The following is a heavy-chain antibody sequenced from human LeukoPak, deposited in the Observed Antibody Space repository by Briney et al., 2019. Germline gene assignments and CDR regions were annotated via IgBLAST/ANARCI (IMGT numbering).Heavy chain of an antibody. CDR1: GGSISSSDYY. CDR3: ARHRRYYGPGSYYSDFDS. D-gene: IGHD3-10*01. J-gene: IGHJ4*02. CDR2: IFYSGST. Sequence: PSETLSLTCTVSGGSISSSDYYWGWIRQPPGKGLEWIGSIFYSGSTYYNPSLKSPVTISADMSKNYFALRLSSVTAADTATYYCARHRRYYGPGSYYSDFDSWGQGILVTVSS. V-gene: IGHV4-39*01.